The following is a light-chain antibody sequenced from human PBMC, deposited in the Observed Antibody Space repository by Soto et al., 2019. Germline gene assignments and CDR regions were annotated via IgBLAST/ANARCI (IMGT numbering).Light chain of an antibody. V-gene: IGKV3-20*01. Sequence: EVVLTQSPGTLSLSPGGRATLSCRASQSVSSNYLAWYQQKLGQAPRLLIFAASSRATGIPDRFSGSGSGTDFTLTISSLQSEDFAVYYCQQYHTYRTFGQGTKVEIK. J-gene: IGKJ1*01. CDR1: QSVSSNY. CDR2: AAS. CDR3: QQYHTYRT.